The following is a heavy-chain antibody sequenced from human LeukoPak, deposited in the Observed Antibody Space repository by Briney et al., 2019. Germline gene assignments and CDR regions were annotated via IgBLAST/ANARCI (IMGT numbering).Heavy chain of an antibody. CDR3: ARGLMGGYPYFEN. CDR1: GGSISSYY. Sequence: PSETLSLTCTVSGGSISSYYWSWIRQSPGKGLEWIGYIHYSGSTNYNPSLKSRVTISVDTSKNQFSLKLSSVTAADTAFYYCARGLMGGYPYFENWGQGTLVTVSS. CDR2: IHYSGST. J-gene: IGHJ4*02. D-gene: IGHD3-22*01. V-gene: IGHV4-59*01.